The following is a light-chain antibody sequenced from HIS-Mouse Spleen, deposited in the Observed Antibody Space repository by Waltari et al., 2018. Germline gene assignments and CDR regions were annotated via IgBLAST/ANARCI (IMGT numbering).Light chain of an antibody. J-gene: IGKJ2*01. CDR1: QSVLYSSNNKNY. CDR3: QQYYSTPPYT. CDR2: VAS. Sequence: DIVMTQSPDSLAVSLGERATINCKSSQSVLYSSNNKNYLAWYQQKPGQPPKLLIYVASTRESGVPDRLSGSGSGTDFTLTISSLQAEDVAVYYCQQYYSTPPYTFGQGTKLEIK. V-gene: IGKV4-1*01.